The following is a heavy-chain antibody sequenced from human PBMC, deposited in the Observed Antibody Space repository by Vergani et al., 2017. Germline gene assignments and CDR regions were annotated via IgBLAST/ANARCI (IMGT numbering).Heavy chain of an antibody. D-gene: IGHD2-2*01. V-gene: IGHV1-2*06. Sequence: QVQLVQSGAEVKKPGASVKVSCKASGYTFTGYYMHWVRQAPGQGLEWMGRINPNSGGTNYAQKFQGRVTMTRDTSISTAYMELSRLRSDDTAVYYCAREEKGYCSSTSCYPWDYWGQGTLVTVSS. CDR1: GYTFTGYY. J-gene: IGHJ4*02. CDR2: INPNSGGT. CDR3: AREEKGYCSSTSCYPWDY.